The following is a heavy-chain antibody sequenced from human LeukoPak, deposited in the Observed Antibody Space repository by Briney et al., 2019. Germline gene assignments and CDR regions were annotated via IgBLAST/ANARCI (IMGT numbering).Heavy chain of an antibody. CDR1: GGSISSSSYY. CDR2: IYYSGST. J-gene: IGHJ4*02. CDR3: ARRSSRVRGVISPFDY. D-gene: IGHD3-10*01. V-gene: IGHV4-39*01. Sequence: PSETLSLTCTVSGGSISSSSYYWGWIRQPPGKGLEWIGSIYYSGSTYYNPSLKSRVTISVDTSKNQFSLKLSSGTAADTAVYYCARRSSRVRGVISPFDYWGQGTLVTVSS.